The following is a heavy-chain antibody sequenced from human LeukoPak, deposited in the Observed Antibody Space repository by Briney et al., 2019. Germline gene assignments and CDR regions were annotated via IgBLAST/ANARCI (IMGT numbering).Heavy chain of an antibody. D-gene: IGHD6-13*01. Sequence: ASVKVSFKASGYTFTGYYMHWVRQAPGQGLEWMGWINPNSGGTNYAQKFQGRVTMTRDTSISTAYMELSRLRSDDTAVYYCAREKIAAAVIGDYWGQGTLVTVSS. CDR2: INPNSGGT. J-gene: IGHJ4*02. CDR3: AREKIAAAVIGDY. V-gene: IGHV1-2*02. CDR1: GYTFTGYY.